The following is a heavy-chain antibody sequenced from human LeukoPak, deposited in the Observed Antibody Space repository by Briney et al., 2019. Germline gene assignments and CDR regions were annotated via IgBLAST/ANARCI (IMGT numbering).Heavy chain of an antibody. V-gene: IGHV3-48*02. CDR1: GFTFSSYS. J-gene: IGHJ6*03. CDR3: GSQVETFYMDV. D-gene: IGHD5-24*01. CDR2: IIESGSST. Sequence: PGGSLRLSCAASGFTFSSYSMNWVRQAPGKGLEWVSYIIESGSSTYYADSVTGRFTISRDNAKNSLYLQMNSLRDEDTGVYYCGSQVETFYMDVWGKGTTVTVSS.